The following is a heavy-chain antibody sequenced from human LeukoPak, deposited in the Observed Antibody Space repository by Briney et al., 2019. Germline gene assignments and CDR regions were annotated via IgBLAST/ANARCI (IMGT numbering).Heavy chain of an antibody. CDR3: ARIDGPTVFTYYMDL. D-gene: IGHD3-16*01. Sequence: GGSLRLSCAASGFSFNRRGMNWVRHPPGKGLEWVSYISPRSETIYYAESVKGRFTVSRDDSKDSLYLQMHTLRAEDTAVYYCARIDGPTVFTYYMDLWGKGTTVTVAS. J-gene: IGHJ6*03. V-gene: IGHV3-48*04. CDR2: ISPRSETI. CDR1: GFSFNRRG.